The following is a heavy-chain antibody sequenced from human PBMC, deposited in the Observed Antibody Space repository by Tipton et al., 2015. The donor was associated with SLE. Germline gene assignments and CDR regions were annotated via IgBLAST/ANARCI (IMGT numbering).Heavy chain of an antibody. CDR1: GYSISSGHL. CDR2: VFRSGTS. J-gene: IGHJ5*02. Sequence: TLSLTCTVSGYSISSGHLWGWIRQAPGKGLEWIASVFRSGTSHYNPSLKRRVTISGDTSKNQFSLKLTSVTAADTAVYYCARSLRFLEWEFDPWGQGTLVTVSS. CDR3: ARSLRFLEWEFDP. D-gene: IGHD3-3*01. V-gene: IGHV4-38-2*02.